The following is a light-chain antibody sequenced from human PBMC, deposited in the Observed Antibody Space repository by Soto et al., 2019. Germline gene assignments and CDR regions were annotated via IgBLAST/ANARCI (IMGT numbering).Light chain of an antibody. CDR3: QHYGSSPMYT. Sequence: EIVLTQSPGTLSLSPGESATLSCRASQIVKGTFLAWYQQKLGQVPRLLMYGASSRATGITDSFSGNVSGTDFTITISILEPEDFAVYYCQHYGSSPMYTCGQGTKLEIK. V-gene: IGKV3-20*01. CDR1: QIVKGTF. CDR2: GAS. J-gene: IGKJ2*01.